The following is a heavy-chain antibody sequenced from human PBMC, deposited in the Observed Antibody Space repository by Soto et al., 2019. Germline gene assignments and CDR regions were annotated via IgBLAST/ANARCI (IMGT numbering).Heavy chain of an antibody. V-gene: IGHV3-11*01. J-gene: IGHJ6*03. Sequence: QVQLVESGGGLVKPGGSLRLSCAASGFTFSDYYMNWIRQAPGKGLEWVSYISSSGSTIYYADSVKGRFTISRDNAKNSMYLQMNSLRAEDTAVYYCARFPGEWKPAELGGGYYYYYMDVWGKGTTVTVSS. CDR1: GFTFSDYY. CDR2: ISSSGSTI. CDR3: ARFPGEWKPAELGGGYYYYYMDV. D-gene: IGHD3-16*01.